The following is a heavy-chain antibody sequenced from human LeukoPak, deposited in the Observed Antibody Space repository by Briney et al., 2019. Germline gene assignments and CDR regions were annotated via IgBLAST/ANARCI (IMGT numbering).Heavy chain of an antibody. CDR1: GFTFSSYA. V-gene: IGHV3-23*01. CDR3: ATITPKLRYFDWLPGY. D-gene: IGHD3-9*01. J-gene: IGHJ4*02. CDR2: ISGSGGST. Sequence: PGGSLRLSCAASGFTFSSYAMSWVRQAPGKGLEWVSAISGSGGSTYYADSVKGRFTISRDNSKNTLYLQMNSLRAEDTAVYYSATITPKLRYFDWLPGYWGQGTLVTVSS.